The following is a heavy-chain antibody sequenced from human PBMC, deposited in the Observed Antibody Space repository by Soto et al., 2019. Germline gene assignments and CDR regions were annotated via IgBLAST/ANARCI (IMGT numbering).Heavy chain of an antibody. CDR1: GYPFTIYA. Sequence: VKVSCKASGYPFTIYAIHWVRQAPGQSLEWMGWINPGNGDTKYSQIFQGRVTITWDTSARTAYMDLSSLISEDTADYYCARDSSSSRSFDYWGQGARVTVSS. CDR2: INPGNGDT. CDR3: ARDSSSSRSFDY. J-gene: IGHJ4*02. V-gene: IGHV1-3*01. D-gene: IGHD6-6*01.